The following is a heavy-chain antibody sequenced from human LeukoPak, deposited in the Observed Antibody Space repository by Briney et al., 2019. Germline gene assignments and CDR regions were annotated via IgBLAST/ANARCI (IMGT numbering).Heavy chain of an antibody. J-gene: IGHJ4*02. CDR1: GLTFSSHW. Sequence: GGSLRLSCAASGLTFSSHWMSWVRQAPGQRLEWVANISPDGDRENYVDSVKGRFSISRDNAKNSLFLQMHSLRVEDTAVYYCASKFPYCSGGSCALGGPGTLVTVSS. CDR3: ASKFPYCSGGSCAL. V-gene: IGHV3-7*01. D-gene: IGHD2-15*01. CDR2: ISPDGDRE.